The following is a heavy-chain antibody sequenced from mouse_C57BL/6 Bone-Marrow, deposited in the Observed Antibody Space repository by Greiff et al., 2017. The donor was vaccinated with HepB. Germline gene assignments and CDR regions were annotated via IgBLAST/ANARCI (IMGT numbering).Heavy chain of an antibody. D-gene: IGHD2-3*01. Sequence: DVHLVESGGGLVQSGRSLRLSCATSGFTFSDFYMEWVRQAPGKGLEWIAASRNKANDYTTEYSASVKGRFIVSRDTSQSILYLQMNALRAEDTAIYYCARDGDGFYPTWFAYWGQGTLVTVSA. CDR1: GFTFSDFY. V-gene: IGHV7-1*01. CDR2: SRNKANDYTT. J-gene: IGHJ3*01. CDR3: ARDGDGFYPTWFAY.